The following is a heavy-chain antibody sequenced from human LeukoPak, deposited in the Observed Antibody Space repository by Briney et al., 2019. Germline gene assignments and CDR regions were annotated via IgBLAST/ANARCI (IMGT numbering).Heavy chain of an antibody. CDR2: IYRDERT. J-gene: IGHJ3*02. Sequence: GGSQRLSCAVSGFTASSNYMSWVRQAPGKGLEWVSVIYRDERTYYADSVKDRFTISRHTSKKTLYLQMNSLRAEDTAVYYCAREVMAKRRAFDIWGQGTVVTVSS. V-gene: IGHV3-53*04. CDR3: AREVMAKRRAFDI. D-gene: IGHD2-8*01. CDR1: GFTASSNY.